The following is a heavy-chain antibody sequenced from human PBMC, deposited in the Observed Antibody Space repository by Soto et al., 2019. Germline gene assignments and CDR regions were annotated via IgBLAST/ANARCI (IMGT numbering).Heavy chain of an antibody. V-gene: IGHV4-30-4*01. D-gene: IGHD7-27*01. Sequence: QVLLQESGPGLVKPSQTLSLTCTVSGGSISSGDYNWSWIRQSPGKGLEWIGHIYDSGSTYNNPSLQSRVTISVDTSKNQSSLNLSSVTAADTAVYYCARGPSGDKVDYWGQGTLVTVSS. J-gene: IGHJ4*02. CDR3: ARGPSGDKVDY. CDR2: IYDSGST. CDR1: GGSISSGDYN.